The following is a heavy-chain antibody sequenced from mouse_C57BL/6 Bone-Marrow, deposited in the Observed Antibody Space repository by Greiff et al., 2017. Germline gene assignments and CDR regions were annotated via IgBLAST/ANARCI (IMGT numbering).Heavy chain of an antibody. V-gene: IGHV1-64*01. Sequence: QVQLQQPGAELVKPGASVKVSCKASGYTFTSYWMHWVKQRPGQGLEWIGMIHPNSGSTNYNEKFKSKATLTVDKSSSTAYMQLSSLTSEDSAVYYCASNYYGSSYEGAMDYWGQGTSVTVSS. CDR1: GYTFTSYW. J-gene: IGHJ4*01. CDR3: ASNYYGSSYEGAMDY. CDR2: IHPNSGST. D-gene: IGHD1-1*01.